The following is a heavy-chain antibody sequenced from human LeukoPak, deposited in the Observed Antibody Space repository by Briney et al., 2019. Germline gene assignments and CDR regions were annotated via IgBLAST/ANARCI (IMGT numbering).Heavy chain of an antibody. J-gene: IGHJ4*02. D-gene: IGHD6-19*01. CDR1: GGSINIYY. V-gene: IGHV4-59*01. CDR2: IYDSGST. Sequence: PSETLSLTCTVSGGSINIYYWSWIRQPPGKGLEWIGSIYDSGSTNYNPSLKSRVTISVDTSKNQLSLKLSAVTAADTAVYYCARPAVAGRRPDYWGQGTLVTVSS. CDR3: ARPAVAGRRPDY.